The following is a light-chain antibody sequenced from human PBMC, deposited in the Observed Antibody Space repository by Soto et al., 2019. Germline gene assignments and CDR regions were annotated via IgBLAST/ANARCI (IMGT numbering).Light chain of an antibody. Sequence: DIQMTQSPSTLSGSVGDRVTITCGPSQTIRSWLAWCQPKPGKAPKLLIYKACTLKSGVLSRFSGSGAGTEFTLTISSLQPDDFATDYCQHYNSFSEAFGQGTKVDIK. J-gene: IGKJ1*01. CDR1: QTIRSW. CDR3: QHYNSFSEA. CDR2: KAC. V-gene: IGKV1-5*03.